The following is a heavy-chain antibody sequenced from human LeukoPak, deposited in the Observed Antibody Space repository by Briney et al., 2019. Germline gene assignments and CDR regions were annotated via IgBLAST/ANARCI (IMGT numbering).Heavy chain of an antibody. J-gene: IGHJ5*02. CDR2: VHAKSGNT. CDR3: TRGPRDDP. CDR1: GYPSTTYE. Sequence: ASVKVSCKVSGYPSTTYEINCVRQAPGQRVGGMGWVHAKSGNTASTQKFQDRVTTTRDTSITTVYMELSRLRSEDTAMYFCTRGPRDDPWGQGTLVTVSS. V-gene: IGHV1-8*01.